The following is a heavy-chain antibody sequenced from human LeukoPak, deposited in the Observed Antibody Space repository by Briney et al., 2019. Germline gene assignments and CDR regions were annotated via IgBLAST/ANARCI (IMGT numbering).Heavy chain of an antibody. CDR3: AKTTSGYFYDAFDI. Sequence: QPGRSLRLSCAASGFTFDDYTMHWVRQAPGKGLEWVSGISGNSGSIAYADSVKGRFTISRDNAKNSLYLQMNSLRAEDLALYYCAKTTSGYFYDAFDIWGQGRMVTVSS. CDR1: GFTFDDYT. V-gene: IGHV3-9*03. J-gene: IGHJ3*02. CDR2: ISGNSGSI. D-gene: IGHD3-22*01.